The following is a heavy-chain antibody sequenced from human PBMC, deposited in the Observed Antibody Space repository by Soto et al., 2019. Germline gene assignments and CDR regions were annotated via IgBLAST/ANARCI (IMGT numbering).Heavy chain of an antibody. CDR2: ISDGGST. CDR3: ARDYRVSEIFGVVINYAMDV. Sequence: SETLSLTCRVSGCSISSGGDYWSWLRQHPGKGLEWIGYISDGGSTNYNPSLESRVTISLDTSKKQVSLKLSSVSAADTARYFCARDYRVSEIFGVVINYAMDVWGQGTTVTVSS. D-gene: IGHD3-3*01. CDR1: GCSISSGGDY. J-gene: IGHJ6*02. V-gene: IGHV4-61*08.